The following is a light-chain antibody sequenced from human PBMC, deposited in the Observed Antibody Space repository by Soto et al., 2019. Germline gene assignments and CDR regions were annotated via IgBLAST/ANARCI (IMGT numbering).Light chain of an antibody. CDR3: QQYNDWPRT. V-gene: IGKV3-15*01. CDR2: GAS. CDR1: QSVSSN. Sequence: EIVMTQSPATLSVSPGERATLSCRASQSVSSNLAWYQQKPGQAPRLLIYGASTRATGIPARVSGSGSGTEVTLTISSLQSEDFAVYYCQQYNDWPRTFGQGTKV. J-gene: IGKJ1*01.